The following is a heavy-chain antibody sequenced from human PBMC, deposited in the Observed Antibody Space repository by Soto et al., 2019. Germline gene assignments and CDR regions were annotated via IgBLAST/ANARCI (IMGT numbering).Heavy chain of an antibody. V-gene: IGHV4-30-4*01. CDR1: GGSISSGDYY. CDR3: ARGGITIFGVVIAPPYYYYGMDV. D-gene: IGHD3-3*01. Sequence: SETVSLTXTVSGGSISSGDYYWSWIRQPPGKGLEWIGYIYYSGSTYYNPSLKSRVTISVDTSKNQFSLKLSSVTAADTAVYYCARGGITIFGVVIAPPYYYYGMDVWGQGTTVTVSS. CDR2: IYYSGST. J-gene: IGHJ6*02.